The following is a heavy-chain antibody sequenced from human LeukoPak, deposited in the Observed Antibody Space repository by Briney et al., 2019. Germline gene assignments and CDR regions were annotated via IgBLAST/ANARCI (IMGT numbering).Heavy chain of an antibody. CDR3: ARGTKVVAATPGDY. CDR2: ISAYNGNT. J-gene: IGHJ4*02. Sequence: ASVKVSCKASGYTFSSYVMNWVRQAPGQGLEWMGWISAYNGNTNYAQKLQGRVTMTTDTSTSTAYMELRSLRSDDTAVYYCARGTKVVAATPGDYWGQGTLVTVSS. CDR1: GYTFSSYV. V-gene: IGHV1-18*01. D-gene: IGHD2-15*01.